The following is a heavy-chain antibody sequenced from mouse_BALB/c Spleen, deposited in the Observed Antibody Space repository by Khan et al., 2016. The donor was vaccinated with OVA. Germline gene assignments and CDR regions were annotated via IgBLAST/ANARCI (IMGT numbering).Heavy chain of an antibody. CDR1: GFTFSDYY. J-gene: IGHJ3*01. D-gene: IGHD2-3*01. CDR3: AREGDDGGLAY. CDR2: ISNRGSTT. V-gene: IGHV5-12*02. Sequence: EVELVESGGGLVQPGGSLKLSCATSGFTFSDYYMYWVRQTPEKRLEWVAYISNRGSTTYYPDTVRGRFTISRDNAKNTLYLQMSRLKSEDTDMYYCAREGDDGGLAYWGQGTLVTVSA.